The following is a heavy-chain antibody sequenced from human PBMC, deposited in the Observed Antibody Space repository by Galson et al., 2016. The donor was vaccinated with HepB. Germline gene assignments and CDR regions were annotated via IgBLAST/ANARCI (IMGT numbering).Heavy chain of an antibody. CDR1: GGTFSSYA. D-gene: IGHD1-26*01. Sequence: SVKVSCKASGGTFSSYAVVWVRQVPGQGLEWMGRIIPILGTEDYAQNFQGRVTITADKSTGTAYMELSSLRSEDTAVYYCARAGFSGKDDIVSVYFDLWGRGTLVTVSS. CDR3: ARAGFSGKDDIVSVYFDL. CDR2: IIPILGTE. V-gene: IGHV1-69*06. J-gene: IGHJ2*01.